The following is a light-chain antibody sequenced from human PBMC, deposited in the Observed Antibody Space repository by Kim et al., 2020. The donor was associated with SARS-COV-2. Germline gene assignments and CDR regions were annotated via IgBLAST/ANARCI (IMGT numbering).Light chain of an antibody. CDR1: TSNIGAGYD. V-gene: IGLV1-40*01. CDR2: GND. Sequence: VTISCTWSTSNIGAGYDVHWYQQLPGTVPKILIYGNDQRPSGVPGRFSGSTSGTSASLAITGLQPEDEADYYCQSYDSSLTGSRVFGGGTKVTVL. CDR3: QSYDSSLTGSRV. J-gene: IGLJ3*02.